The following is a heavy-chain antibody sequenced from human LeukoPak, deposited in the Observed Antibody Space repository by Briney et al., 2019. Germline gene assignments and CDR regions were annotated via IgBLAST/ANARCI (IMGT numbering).Heavy chain of an antibody. J-gene: IGHJ4*02. CDR1: GGSFSGYY. CDR3: ARGAQTYYDKAPVDY. Sequence: SETLSLTCAVYGGSFSGYYWSWIRQPPGKGLDWIGEINHSGSTNYNPSLKSRVTISVDTSKSQFSLKLNSMTAADTAVYYCARGAQTYYDKAPVDYWGQGTLVTVSS. D-gene: IGHD3-22*01. V-gene: IGHV4-34*01. CDR2: INHSGST.